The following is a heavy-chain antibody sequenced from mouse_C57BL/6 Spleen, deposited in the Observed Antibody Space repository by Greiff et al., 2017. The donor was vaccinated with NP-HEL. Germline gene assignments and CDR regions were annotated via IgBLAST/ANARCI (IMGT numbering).Heavy chain of an antibody. V-gene: IGHV1-64*01. D-gene: IGHD2-3*01. CDR1: GYTFTSYW. Sequence: VQLQQPGAELVKPGASVKLSCKASGYTFTSYWMHWVKQRPGQGLEWIGMIHPNSGSTNYNEKFKSKATLTVDKSSSTAYMQLSSLTSEDSAVYYCARRDDGYPYYFDYWGQGTTLTVSS. CDR3: ARRDDGYPYYFDY. J-gene: IGHJ2*01. CDR2: IHPNSGST.